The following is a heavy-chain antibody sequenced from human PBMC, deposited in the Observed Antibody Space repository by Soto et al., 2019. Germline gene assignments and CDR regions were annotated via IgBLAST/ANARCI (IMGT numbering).Heavy chain of an antibody. D-gene: IGHD5-12*01. CDR1: GFAFSDYY. J-gene: IGHJ4*02. CDR3: VRDRGYSGYTF. Sequence: GGSLRLSCEASGFAFSDYYMSWIRRAPGKGLEWVAYITSSSSNFTNYADSVRGRFTISRDNARNSVSLQMNSLRPEDTAVYYCVRDRGYSGYTFWGQGTQVTVSS. V-gene: IGHV3-11*06. CDR2: ITSSSSNFT.